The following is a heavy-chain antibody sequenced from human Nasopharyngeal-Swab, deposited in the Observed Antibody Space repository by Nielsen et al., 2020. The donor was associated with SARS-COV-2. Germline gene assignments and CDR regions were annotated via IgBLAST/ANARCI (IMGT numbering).Heavy chain of an antibody. CDR3: TRCGGGCYSGRDY. CDR1: GGSISSGG. D-gene: IGHD2-15*01. V-gene: IGHV3-73*01. J-gene: IGHJ4*02. Sequence: ETLSLTCTVSGGSISSGGYFWNWVRQASGKGLEWVGRVRSKGNNYATAYSASVKGRFIIFRDDPTNTAYLQMNSLKTEDTAMYYCTRCGGGCYSGRDYWGQGTLVTVSS. CDR2: VRSKGNNYAT.